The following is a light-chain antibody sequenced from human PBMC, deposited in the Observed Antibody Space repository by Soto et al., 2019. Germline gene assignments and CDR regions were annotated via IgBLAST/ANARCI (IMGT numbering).Light chain of an antibody. Sequence: DIQMTQSPSTLSASVGDRVTITCRASQSISSWLAWYQQKPGKAPKLLIYKASSLESGVPSRFSGSGSGTEFTLTISSLQPDDFATYYCQQYNSYSRTWTVGQGTNVEIK. CDR1: QSISSW. CDR2: KAS. J-gene: IGKJ1*01. CDR3: QQYNSYSRTWT. V-gene: IGKV1-5*03.